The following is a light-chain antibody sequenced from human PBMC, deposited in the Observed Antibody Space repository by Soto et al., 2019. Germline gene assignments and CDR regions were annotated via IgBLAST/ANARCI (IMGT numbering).Light chain of an antibody. Sequence: DVQMTQSPSSLSAFVGDRVTITCRASQGIAPSLAWFQQKPGKVPKLLIYATSTLQSGVPSRFSGSGSGTDFTLTISSLQPEDIGTYYCQKYNSAPLNFGGGTKVESK. CDR3: QKYNSAPLN. J-gene: IGKJ4*01. CDR1: QGIAPS. V-gene: IGKV1-27*01. CDR2: ATS.